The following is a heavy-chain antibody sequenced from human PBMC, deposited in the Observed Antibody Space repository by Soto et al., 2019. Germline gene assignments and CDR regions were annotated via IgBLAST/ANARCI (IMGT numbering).Heavy chain of an antibody. J-gene: IGHJ2*01. CDR1: GYKFTGYG. CDR3: ARGAEGAVDCYFDL. D-gene: IGHD2-15*01. V-gene: IGHV1-18*01. CDR2: ISAYNYNT. Sequence: QVQVVQSEPAVKKPGASVKVSCKGSGYKFTGYGMSWVRRAPGQGREWMGWISAYNYNTNHARKFQVNVTMTRDTSTRTASMELMSLRSDDTAVCYCARGAEGAVDCYFDLWGRGTLVTVSS.